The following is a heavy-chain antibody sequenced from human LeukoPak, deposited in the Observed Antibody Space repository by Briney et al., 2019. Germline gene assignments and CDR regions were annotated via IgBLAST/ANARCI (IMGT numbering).Heavy chain of an antibody. J-gene: IGHJ5*02. Sequence: GGSLRLSCAASGFPFSDAWMSWVRQAPGKGLEWVGRIKSKTDGGTTDYAAPVKGRFTISRDDSKNTLYLQMNSLKTEDTAVYFCTTALDFVVVPAAVGENWFDPWGQGTLVTVSS. CDR3: TTALDFVVVPAAVGENWFDP. V-gene: IGHV3-15*01. CDR1: GFPFSDAW. CDR2: IKSKTDGGTT. D-gene: IGHD2-2*03.